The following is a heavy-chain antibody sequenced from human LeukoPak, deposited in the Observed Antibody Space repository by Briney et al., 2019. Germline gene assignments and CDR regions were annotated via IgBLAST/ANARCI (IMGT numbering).Heavy chain of an antibody. Sequence: SETLSLTCAVYGGSFSGYYWSWIRQPPGKGLEWIGEINHSGSTNYNPSLKSRVTISVDTSKNQFSLKLSSVTAADTAVYYCARRYRSSTSCYYDCWGQGTLVTVSS. CDR2: INHSGST. J-gene: IGHJ4*02. D-gene: IGHD2-2*01. CDR1: GGSFSGYY. CDR3: ARRYRSSTSCYYDC. V-gene: IGHV4-34*01.